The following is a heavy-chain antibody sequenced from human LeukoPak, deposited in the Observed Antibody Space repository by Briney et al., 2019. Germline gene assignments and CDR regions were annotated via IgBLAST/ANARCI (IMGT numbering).Heavy chain of an antibody. CDR3: VMGYFFDY. CDR2: IGSSGGNT. D-gene: IGHD2-8*01. J-gene: IGHJ4*02. Sequence: GGSLRLSRAASGFTFGSYAMNWVRQAPGKGLEWVSVIGSSGGNTYYADSVMGRFTISRDNSKNTLYLQMNSLRAEDTAVYYCVMGYFFDYWGQGTLVTVSS. CDR1: GFTFGSYA. V-gene: IGHV3-23*01.